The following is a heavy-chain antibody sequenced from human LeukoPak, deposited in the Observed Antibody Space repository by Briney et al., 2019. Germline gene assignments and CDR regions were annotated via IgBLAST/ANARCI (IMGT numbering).Heavy chain of an antibody. D-gene: IGHD3/OR15-3a*01. Sequence: GGSLRLSCAASGFTFGDTWMNWVRQVPGQGLEWVANIKQDGSEKFYVASVKGRFTISRDNGKSSLYLQMNSLRAEDTALYYCAASYDMGWLVGYWGQGTLVTVSS. J-gene: IGHJ4*02. CDR3: AASYDMGWLVGY. V-gene: IGHV3-7*03. CDR1: GFTFGDTW. CDR2: IKQDGSEK.